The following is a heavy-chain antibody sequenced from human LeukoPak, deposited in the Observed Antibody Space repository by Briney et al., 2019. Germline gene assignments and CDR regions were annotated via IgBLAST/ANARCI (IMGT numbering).Heavy chain of an antibody. J-gene: IGHJ4*02. CDR3: ARNLMICSGGSCYSYYFDY. V-gene: IGHV4-30-2*01. Sequence: SETPSLTCAVSGGSISSGGYSWSWIRQQPGEGLEWIGYIYHSGSTYYNPSLKSRVTISVDRSKNQFSLKLSSVTAADTAVYYCARNLMICSGGSCYSYYFDYWGQGTLVTVSS. D-gene: IGHD2-15*01. CDR1: GGSISSGGYS. CDR2: IYHSGST.